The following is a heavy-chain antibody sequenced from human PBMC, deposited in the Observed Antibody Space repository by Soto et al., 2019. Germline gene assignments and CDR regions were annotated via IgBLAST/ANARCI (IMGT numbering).Heavy chain of an antibody. J-gene: IGHJ5*02. CDR2: INHSGST. V-gene: IGHV4-34*01. Sequence: SETLSLTCVVYGGSFSGYYWSWIRQPPGKGLEWIGEINHSGSTNYNPSLKSRVTISVDTSKNQFSLKLSSVTAADTAVYYCARGRSKIDWFDPWGQGTLVTVSA. CDR3: ARGRSKIDWFDP. CDR1: GGSFSGYY.